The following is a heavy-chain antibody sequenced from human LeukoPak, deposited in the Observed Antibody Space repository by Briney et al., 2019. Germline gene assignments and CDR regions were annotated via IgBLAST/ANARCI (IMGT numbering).Heavy chain of an antibody. CDR3: ARSITFGGVIVRNYFDY. V-gene: IGHV4-34*01. D-gene: IGHD3-16*02. CDR2: INYSGST. Sequence: SETLSLTCAIYSESFSGYFWSWIRQPPGKGLEWIGEINYSGSTNYNPSLKSRVTISVDTSKNQFSLKLSSVTAADTAVYYCARSITFGGVIVRNYFDYWGQGTLVTVSS. J-gene: IGHJ4*02. CDR1: SESFSGYF.